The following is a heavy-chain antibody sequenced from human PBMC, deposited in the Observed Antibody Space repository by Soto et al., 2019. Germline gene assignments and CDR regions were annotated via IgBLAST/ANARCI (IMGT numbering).Heavy chain of an antibody. D-gene: IGHD2-21*01. J-gene: IGHJ6*02. V-gene: IGHV3-64*07. Sequence: EVQLVDCGGGLVQPGGSLRLSCAASGFTFSSYAMLWVRQAPGKGLESVSAITSIGGNTDYAGSVKGRFTISRDNSKNTLYLQMGSLRAEDMAVYYCARRIPFGYGMDVWGQGTTVTVSS. CDR3: ARRIPFGYGMDV. CDR2: ITSIGGNT. CDR1: GFTFSSYA.